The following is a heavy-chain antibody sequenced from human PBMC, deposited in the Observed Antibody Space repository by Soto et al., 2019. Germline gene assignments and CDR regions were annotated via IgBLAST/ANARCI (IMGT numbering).Heavy chain of an antibody. D-gene: IGHD6-6*01. J-gene: IGHJ5*02. V-gene: IGHV1-2*02. CDR3: AKDLTRQLAYWLDP. CDR1: GFSFTGYY. Sequence: GASVKVSCKASGFSFTGYYIHWLRQAPGQGLEWMGWINAHSGGTEYAQKLQGRVTLTRDTSIATAYLTLTSLTSDDTDLYYCAKDLTRQLAYWLDPWGQGTQVTVSS. CDR2: INAHSGGT.